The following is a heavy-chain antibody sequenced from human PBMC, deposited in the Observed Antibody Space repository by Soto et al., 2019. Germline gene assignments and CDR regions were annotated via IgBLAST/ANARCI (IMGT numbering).Heavy chain of an antibody. J-gene: IGHJ2*01. CDR2: IIPILGTA. Sequence: QVQLVQSGAEVKKPGSSVKVSCKASGGTFSSYTISWVRQAPGQGLEWMGRIIPILGTANYAQKFQGRVTINADHYTSTDYMELRSLRYEEPDVYSRASGTTVTTAPDLWGRGTLVTVSS. D-gene: IGHD4-17*01. CDR3: ASGTTVTTAPDL. V-gene: IGHV1-69*08. CDR1: GGTFSSYT.